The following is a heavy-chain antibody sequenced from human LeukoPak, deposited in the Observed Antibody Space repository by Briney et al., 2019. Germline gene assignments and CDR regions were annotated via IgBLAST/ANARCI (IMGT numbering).Heavy chain of an antibody. D-gene: IGHD3-10*01. Sequence: GRSLRLSCAATGFTFSNYAIHWGSQAPCKWLEWVAFISDDGSRQHYADSVKGRFTIPRDNSKNTLNLQMNSLRAEDTAVYYCVKDRTGTYTLDYWGQGTLVTVSS. CDR2: ISDDGSRQ. CDR1: GFTFSNYA. CDR3: VKDRTGTYTLDY. J-gene: IGHJ4*02. V-gene: IGHV3-30-3*01.